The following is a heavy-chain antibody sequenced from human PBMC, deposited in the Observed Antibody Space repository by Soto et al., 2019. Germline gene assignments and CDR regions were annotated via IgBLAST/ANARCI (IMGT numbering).Heavy chain of an antibody. V-gene: IGHV6-1*01. CDR1: GYSVSSDSAA. CDR3: AGVPWFRGMDV. J-gene: IGHJ6*02. D-gene: IGHD3-10*01. Sequence: SQTLSVTCAIYGYSVSSDSAAWICIRQSPSRGLEWLGRTYYRSKWSNDYAVSVKSRITINPDTSKNQFSLHLYSVTPEDTAVYYCAGVPWFRGMDVWGQGTPVTAP. CDR2: TYYRSKWSN.